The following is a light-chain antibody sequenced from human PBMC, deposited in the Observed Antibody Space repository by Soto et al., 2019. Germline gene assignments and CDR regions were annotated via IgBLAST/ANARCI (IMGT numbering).Light chain of an antibody. J-gene: IGKJ5*01. CDR3: QQYDNWPPIT. CDR2: WAS. Sequence: IVMTQSPDSLAVSLGESATINCKSSQSVFHSTNTKNYLAWYQQKSGPSPNLLIPWASTRESGVPDRSSGSGSGTDFTLTISSLQAEDFAVYYCQQYDNWPPITFGQGTRLEIK. V-gene: IGKV4-1*01. CDR1: QSVFHSTNTKNY.